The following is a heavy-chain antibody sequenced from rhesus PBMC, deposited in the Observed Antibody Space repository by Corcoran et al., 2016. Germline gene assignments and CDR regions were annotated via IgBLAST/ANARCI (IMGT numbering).Heavy chain of an antibody. Sequence: EVQLVETGGGLVQPGGSLRLSCAASGFTFSSYGMSWVRQAPGKGLEWVSYISKCGGSTYYADSVKVRFTISRDNSKNTLSLQMNSLRAEDTAVYYCAKGDSSFFDYWGQGVLVTVSS. D-gene: IGHD6-13*01. CDR3: AKGDSSFFDY. J-gene: IGHJ4*01. V-gene: IGHV3S5*01. CDR1: GFTFSSYG. CDR2: ISKCGGST.